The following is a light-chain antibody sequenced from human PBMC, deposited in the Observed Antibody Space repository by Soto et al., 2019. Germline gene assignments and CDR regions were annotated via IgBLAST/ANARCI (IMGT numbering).Light chain of an antibody. CDR1: QSVSSN. CDR3: QQYNNWPPMT. J-gene: IGKJ1*01. V-gene: IGKV3-15*01. Sequence: EIVMTQSPATLSVPPGERATLSCRAGQSVSSNLAWYQQKPGQAPRLLIYGASTRATGIPARFSGSGSGTEFTLTISSLQSEDFAVYYCQQYNNWPPMTFGQGTKVDIK. CDR2: GAS.